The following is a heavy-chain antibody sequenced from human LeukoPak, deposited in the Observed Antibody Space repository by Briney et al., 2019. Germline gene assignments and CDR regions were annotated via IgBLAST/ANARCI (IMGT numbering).Heavy chain of an antibody. CDR2: IIPVIDTG. V-gene: IGHV1-69*04. J-gene: IGHJ4*02. CDR1: GGNFISHA. Sequence: ASVKVSCKASGGNFISHAISWVRQAPRQGLEWMGRIIPVIDTGNYAQKFKGRVTITADKSTSTSYMELSSLTFEDTAVYFCAKGRGSSSHHLDYWGQGTLVTVSS. CDR3: AKGRGSSSHHLDY. D-gene: IGHD6-13*01.